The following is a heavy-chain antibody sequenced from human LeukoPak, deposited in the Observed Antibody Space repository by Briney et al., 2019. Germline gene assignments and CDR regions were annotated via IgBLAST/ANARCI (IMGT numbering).Heavy chain of an antibody. CDR1: GFTVSSNY. D-gene: IGHD2-2*01. Sequence: GGSLRLSCAASGFTVSSNYMSWVRQAPGKGLEWVSVIYSGGSTYYADSVKGRFTISRDNSKNTLYLQMNSLRAEDTAVYYCARGRAVVVPAAYYYYYMDVWGKGTTVTVSS. CDR2: IYSGGST. J-gene: IGHJ6*03. V-gene: IGHV3-66*02. CDR3: ARGRAVVVPAAYYYYYMDV.